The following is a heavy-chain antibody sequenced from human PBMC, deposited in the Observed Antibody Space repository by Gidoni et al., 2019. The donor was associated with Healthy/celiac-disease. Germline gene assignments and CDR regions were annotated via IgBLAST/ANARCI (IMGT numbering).Heavy chain of an antibody. CDR1: GGSISSGSYY. D-gene: IGHD1-26*01. CDR2: IYTSGST. CDR3: ARGSGSYLGKNWFDP. J-gene: IGHJ5*02. Sequence: QVQLQESGPGLVKPSQTLSLTCTVSGGSISSGSYYWSWIRQPAGKGLEWIGRIYTSGSTNYNPSLKSRVTMSVDTSKNQFSLKLSSVTAADTAVYYCARGSGSYLGKNWFDPWGQGTLVTVSS. V-gene: IGHV4-61*02.